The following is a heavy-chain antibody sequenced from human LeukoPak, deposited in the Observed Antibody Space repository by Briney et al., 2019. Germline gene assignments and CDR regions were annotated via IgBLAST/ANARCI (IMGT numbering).Heavy chain of an antibody. J-gene: IGHJ4*02. Sequence: PGGSLRLSCAASGFTFDDFAMHWVRQSPGKGLEWVSGIRWNSDTTAYADSVKGRFTISRDNANKSLYLLMNSLRSEDTAFYYCAKAPHYYTSATYWDYFENWGQGSLVTVSS. CDR2: IRWNSDTT. D-gene: IGHD3-10*01. CDR1: GFTFDDFA. CDR3: AKAPHYYTSATYWDYFEN. V-gene: IGHV3-9*01.